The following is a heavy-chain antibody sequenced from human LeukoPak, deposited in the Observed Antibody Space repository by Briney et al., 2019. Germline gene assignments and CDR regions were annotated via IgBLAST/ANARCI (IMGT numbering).Heavy chain of an antibody. CDR1: GFTFSSYW. D-gene: IGHD2-15*01. J-gene: IGHJ3*02. CDR2: IKQGGSEK. V-gene: IGHV3-7*01. CDR3: AREYCSGGSCYGGDDAFDI. Sequence: GGSLRLSCAASGFTFSSYWMSWVRQAPGKGLEWVANIKQGGSEKYYVDSVKGRFTISRDNAKNSLYLQMNSLRAEDTAVYYCAREYCSGGSCYGGDDAFDIWGQGTMVTVS.